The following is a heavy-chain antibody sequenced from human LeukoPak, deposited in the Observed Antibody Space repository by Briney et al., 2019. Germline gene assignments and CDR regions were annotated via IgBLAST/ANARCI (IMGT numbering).Heavy chain of an antibody. Sequence: GGSLRLSCAASGFTFSSYGMHWVRQAPGKGLEWVAFIRYDGSNKYYADSVKGRFTISRDNSKNTLYLQMNSLRAEDTAVYYCAKDYYGGNSLSFHYYYYMDVWGKGTTVTISS. D-gene: IGHD4-23*01. CDR3: AKDYYGGNSLSFHYYYYMDV. CDR2: IRYDGSNK. J-gene: IGHJ6*03. V-gene: IGHV3-30*02. CDR1: GFTFSSYG.